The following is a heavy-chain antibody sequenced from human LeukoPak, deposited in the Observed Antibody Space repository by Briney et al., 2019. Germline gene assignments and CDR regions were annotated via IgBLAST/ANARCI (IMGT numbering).Heavy chain of an antibody. CDR1: GFTFSSFS. D-gene: IGHD3-9*01. CDR2: ISSSSNTI. Sequence: GGSLRLSCAASGFTFSSFSMNWVRQAPGQGLEWVSYISSSSNTIYYADSVKGRFTISRDNAKNSLYLQMNSLRAEDTAVYYCARDHLDWLPSLIDYWGQGTLVTVSS. J-gene: IGHJ4*02. CDR3: ARDHLDWLPSLIDY. V-gene: IGHV3-48*01.